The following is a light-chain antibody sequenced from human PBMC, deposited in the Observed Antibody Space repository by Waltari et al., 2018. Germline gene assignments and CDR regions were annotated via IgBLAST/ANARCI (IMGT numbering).Light chain of an antibody. CDR3: QHYVRLPAT. J-gene: IGKJ1*01. V-gene: IGKV3-20*01. CDR2: GAS. Sequence: EIVLTQSSGSLSSSPGERVTLSCRASQSVSRALAWYQQTPGQAPRPLIFGASNRATGIPASFSGSGSETDFSLTISRLEPEDFAVYYCQHYVRLPATFGRGTKVEIK. CDR1: QSVSRA.